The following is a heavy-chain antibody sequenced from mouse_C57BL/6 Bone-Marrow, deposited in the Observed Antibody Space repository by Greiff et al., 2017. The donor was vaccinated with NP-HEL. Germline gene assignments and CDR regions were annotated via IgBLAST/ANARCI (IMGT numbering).Heavy chain of an antibody. CDR2: IDPENGDT. CDR3: TATTVVAKGDYYAMDY. D-gene: IGHD1-1*01. V-gene: IGHV14-4*01. Sequence: VQLQQSGAELVRPGASVKLSCTASGFNIKDDYMHWVKQRPEQGLEWIGWIDPENGDTEYASKFQGKATITADTSSNTAYLQLSSLTSEDTAVSYCTATTVVAKGDYYAMDYWGQGTSVTVSS. J-gene: IGHJ4*01. CDR1: GFNIKDDY.